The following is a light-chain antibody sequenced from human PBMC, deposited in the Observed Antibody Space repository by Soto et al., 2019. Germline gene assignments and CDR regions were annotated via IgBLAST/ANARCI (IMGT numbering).Light chain of an antibody. Sequence: SALTQPASVSGSPGQSITISCTGSSSDVGNYNSVSWYQQHPGKAPKLMIYEVNNRPSGVSNRFSGSKSGNTASLTISGLQGEDEADYYCSSHTRSSVVVFGGGTKLTVL. CDR2: EVN. V-gene: IGLV2-14*03. CDR3: SSHTRSSVVV. CDR1: SSDVGNYNS. J-gene: IGLJ2*01.